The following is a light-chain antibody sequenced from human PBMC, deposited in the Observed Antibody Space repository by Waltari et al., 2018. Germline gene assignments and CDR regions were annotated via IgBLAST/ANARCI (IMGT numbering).Light chain of an antibody. Sequence: DIQMTQSPSSLSASVGDRVTITCRASQSISSYLNWYQQKPGKAPKLLIYAASTLQSGVPSRFSGSGSGTDFTLTISNLQPEDFATYYCQQGSIFPRTFGQGTKVEIQ. V-gene: IGKV1-39*01. J-gene: IGKJ1*01. CDR2: AAS. CDR1: QSISSY. CDR3: QQGSIFPRT.